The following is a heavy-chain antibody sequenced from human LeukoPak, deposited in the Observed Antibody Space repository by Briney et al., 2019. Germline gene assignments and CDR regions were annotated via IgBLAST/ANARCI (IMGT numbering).Heavy chain of an antibody. Sequence: SETLSLTCTVSGGSISSINYHWGWIRQPPGKGLEWIGYIYYSGSTNYNPSLKSRVTISVDTSKNQFSLKLSSVTAADTAVYYCARDSTLPTRRDAFDIWGQGTMVTVSS. CDR3: ARDSTLPTRRDAFDI. CDR2: IYYSGST. CDR1: GGSISSINYH. J-gene: IGHJ3*02. V-gene: IGHV4-61*01.